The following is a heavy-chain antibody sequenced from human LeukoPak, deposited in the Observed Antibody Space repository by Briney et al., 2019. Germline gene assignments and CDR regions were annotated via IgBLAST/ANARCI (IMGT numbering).Heavy chain of an antibody. Sequence: PGGSLRLSCEASGFTFSSYAMTWVRQAPGKGLEWVSGLSGSGASTYYADSVKGRFTISKDNSKNTLSLQMNSLRAEDTAVFFCAKDLRYCSGTSCYEASGMDVWGQGTTVTVSS. D-gene: IGHD2-2*01. CDR3: AKDLRYCSGTSCYEASGMDV. J-gene: IGHJ6*02. V-gene: IGHV3-23*01. CDR2: LSGSGAST. CDR1: GFTFSSYA.